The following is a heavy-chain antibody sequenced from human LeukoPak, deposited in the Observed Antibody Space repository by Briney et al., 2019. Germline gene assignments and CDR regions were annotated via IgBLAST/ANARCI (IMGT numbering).Heavy chain of an antibody. V-gene: IGHV3-74*01. CDR2: INSDGSST. Sequence: GRSLRLSCAASGFTFDDYAMHWVRQAPGKGQVWVSRINSDGSSTSYADSVKGRFTISRDNAKNTLYLQMNSLRAEDTAVYYCARGDHTYYDILGYYYYYGMDVWGKGTTVTVSS. CDR1: GFTFDDYA. J-gene: IGHJ6*04. CDR3: ARGDHTYYDILGYYYYYGMDV. D-gene: IGHD3-9*01.